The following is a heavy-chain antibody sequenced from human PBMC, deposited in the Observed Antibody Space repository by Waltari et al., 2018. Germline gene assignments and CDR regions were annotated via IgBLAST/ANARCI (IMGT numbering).Heavy chain of an antibody. D-gene: IGHD1-26*01. Sequence: QVQLQESGPGLVKPSETLSLTCTVSGGSISSHYWSWIRQPPGKGLEWIGYIYYSGSTNYNPSLKSRVTISVDTSKNQFSLKLSSVTAADTAVYYCARDRTGIVSPYYYYGMDVWGQGTTVTVSS. CDR1: GGSISSHY. CDR3: ARDRTGIVSPYYYYGMDV. V-gene: IGHV4-59*11. J-gene: IGHJ6*02. CDR2: IYYSGST.